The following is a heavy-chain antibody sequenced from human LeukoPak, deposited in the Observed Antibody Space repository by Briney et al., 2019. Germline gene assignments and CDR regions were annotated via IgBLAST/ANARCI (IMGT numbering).Heavy chain of an antibody. J-gene: IGHJ3*02. V-gene: IGHV1-2*02. CDR1: GYTLTGYY. D-gene: IGHD5-18*01. CDR3: ARGWIQLWWRAFDI. Sequence: ASVKVSCKASGYTLTGYYMHWVRQAPGQGLEWMGWINPNSGGTNYAQKFQGRVTMTRDTSISTAYMELSRLRSDDTAVYYCARGWIQLWWRAFDIWGQGTMATVSS. CDR2: INPNSGGT.